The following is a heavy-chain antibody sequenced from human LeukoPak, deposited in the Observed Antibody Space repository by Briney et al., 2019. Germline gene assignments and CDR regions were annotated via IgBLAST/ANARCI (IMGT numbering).Heavy chain of an antibody. V-gene: IGHV6-1*01. CDR1: GDSVSSKNGA. CDR3: ARDLGTSGWYAFDF. J-gene: IGHJ4*02. D-gene: IGHD6-19*01. Sequence: SQTLSLPCAISGDSVSSKNGAWNWIRQSPSRGLEWLGRTYYRSKWYDDYADSVKGRITISPDTSKNQFSLHVYSVTPEDTAVYYCARDLGTSGWYAFDFWGQGTLVTVSS. CDR2: TYYRSKWYD.